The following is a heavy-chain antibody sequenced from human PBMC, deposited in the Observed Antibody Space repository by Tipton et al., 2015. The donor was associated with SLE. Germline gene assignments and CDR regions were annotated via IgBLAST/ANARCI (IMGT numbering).Heavy chain of an antibody. J-gene: IGHJ4*02. Sequence: SLRLSCAASGFTFSSYAMHWVRQAPGKGLEYVSAISSNGGSTNYNPSLKSRVTISVDTSKNQFSLKLSSVTAADTAVYYCASWSPERTSGWSRFDYWGQGTLVTVSS. D-gene: IGHD6-19*01. V-gene: IGHV3-64D*06. CDR3: ASWSPERTSGWSRFDY. CDR2: ISSNGGST. CDR1: GFTFSSYA.